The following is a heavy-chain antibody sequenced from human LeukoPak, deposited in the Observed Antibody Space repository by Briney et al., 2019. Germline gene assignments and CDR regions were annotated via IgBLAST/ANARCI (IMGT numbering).Heavy chain of an antibody. Sequence: PGGSLRLSCATYGFTFSTYEMDWVRPAPGKGLEWVSYIRRSGSIYYTDSVKGGFTISRDNAKNSLYLEMNSLRAEDTAIYYCAREGYGGTSDAFDIWGQGTMVTVSS. CDR2: IRRSGSI. CDR1: GFTFSTYE. CDR3: AREGYGGTSDAFDI. V-gene: IGHV3-48*03. J-gene: IGHJ3*02. D-gene: IGHD4-23*01.